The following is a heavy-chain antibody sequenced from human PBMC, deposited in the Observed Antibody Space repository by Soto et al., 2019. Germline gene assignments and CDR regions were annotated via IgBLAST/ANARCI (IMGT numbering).Heavy chain of an antibody. D-gene: IGHD6-6*01. V-gene: IGHV4-39*01. CDR3: ARHRTGSTIAARPFDS. J-gene: IGHJ5*01. Sequence: QLQLQESGPGLVKPSETLILTCTVSGGSISNNNYYWGWARQPPGKGLEWIGTIYYTGSTYYSPSLRSRVTISVDTSKNQFSLALNSVTAADTAVYYCARHRTGSTIAARPFDSWGQGTLVTVSS. CDR1: GGSISNNNYY. CDR2: IYYTGST.